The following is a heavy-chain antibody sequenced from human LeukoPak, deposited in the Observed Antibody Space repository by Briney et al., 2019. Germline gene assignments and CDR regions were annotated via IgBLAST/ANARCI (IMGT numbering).Heavy chain of an antibody. CDR2: FDPEVGET. V-gene: IGHV1-24*01. CDR1: GYTLTELS. J-gene: IGHJ4*02. CDR3: ARVNGYDFWSGLYYFDY. D-gene: IGHD3-3*01. Sequence: ASVKVSCKVSGYTLTELSMHWVRQAPGKGLEWMGGFDPEVGETIYAQKLQGRVTMTTDTSTSTAYMELRSLRSDDTAVYYCARVNGYDFWSGLYYFDYWGQGTLVTVSS.